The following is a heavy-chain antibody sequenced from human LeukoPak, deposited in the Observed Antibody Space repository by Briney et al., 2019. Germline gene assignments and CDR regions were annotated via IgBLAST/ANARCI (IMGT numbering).Heavy chain of an antibody. CDR2: IGTSDSST. D-gene: IGHD3-22*01. J-gene: IGHJ3*02. V-gene: IGHV3-48*04. CDR3: ARYGDSSVYYSADAFDI. CDR1: GFTFSNDW. Sequence: GGSLRLSCAASGFTFSNDWMNWVRQAPGKGLEWVSYIGTSDSSTYYADSVKGRFTISRDNAKNSLYLQMHSLRGEDPAVYYCARYGDSSVYYSADAFDIWGQGTLVTVSS.